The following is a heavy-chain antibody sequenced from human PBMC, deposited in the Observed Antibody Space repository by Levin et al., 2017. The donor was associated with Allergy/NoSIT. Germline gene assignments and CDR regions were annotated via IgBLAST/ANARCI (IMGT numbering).Heavy chain of an antibody. D-gene: IGHD5-12*01. J-gene: IGHJ4*02. CDR1: GFTFNSYA. Sequence: GALKISCAASGFTFNSYAMSWVRQAPGKGLEWVSAIYASADSMYYSDSVKGRFTISRDSSKNTLYLHMNSLRAEDTAVYYCARSSRGYGTFDSWGQGTLVTVSS. V-gene: IGHV3-23*01. CDR3: ARSSRGYGTFDS. CDR2: IYASADSM.